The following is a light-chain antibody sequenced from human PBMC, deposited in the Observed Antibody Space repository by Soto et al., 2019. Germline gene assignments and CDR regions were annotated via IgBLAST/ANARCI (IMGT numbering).Light chain of an antibody. CDR2: GAS. J-gene: IGKJ5*01. Sequence: ENVLTQSPGTLSLSPGERATLSCRASQVTSRYLSWYQQRPGQAPRLLIYGASSRATVIPDRFRGSGSGTDFTLTIRRLETEDFAVYYCKQHSTQPISFGKGTRLEIK. CDR1: QVTSRY. V-gene: IGKV3-20*01. CDR3: KQHSTQPIS.